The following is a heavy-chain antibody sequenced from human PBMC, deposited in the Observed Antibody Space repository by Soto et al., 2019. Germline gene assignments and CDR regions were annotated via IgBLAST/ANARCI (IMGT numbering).Heavy chain of an antibody. CDR1: GGSFSGYY. J-gene: IGHJ4*02. Sequence: SETLSLTCSVYGGSFSGYYWSWIRQPPGKGLEWIGEINHSGSTNYNPSLKSRVTISVDTSKNQFSLELSSVTAADTAVYYCARGPQAGATIYDRSGYNDYWGQGTLGTVSS. CDR3: ARGPQAGATIYDRSGYNDY. CDR2: INHSGST. V-gene: IGHV4-34*01. D-gene: IGHD3-22*01.